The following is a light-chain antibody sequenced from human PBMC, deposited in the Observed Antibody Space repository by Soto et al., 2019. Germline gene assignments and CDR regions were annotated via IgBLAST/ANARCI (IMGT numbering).Light chain of an antibody. CDR3: QQRSSWPLT. J-gene: IGKJ4*01. CDR2: DVS. V-gene: IGKV3-11*01. CDR1: QSVRNY. Sequence: EIVLTQSPATLSLSPGERATLSCRASQSVRNYLAWYQQKPGQAPRLLIYDVSKRVTGIPARFSGSGSGTDFNLTISSLEPEDFAIFYCQQRSSWPLTFGGGTKVELK.